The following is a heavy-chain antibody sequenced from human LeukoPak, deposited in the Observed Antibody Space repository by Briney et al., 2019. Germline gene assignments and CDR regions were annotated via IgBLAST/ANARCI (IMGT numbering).Heavy chain of an antibody. CDR1: GFIFSNYA. V-gene: IGHV3-23*01. J-gene: IGHJ6*02. D-gene: IGHD7-27*01. Sequence: GGSLRLSCAASGFIFSNYAMIWVRQAPGKGLEWVSAISGSRGITFYADSVRGQFTISRDNSKNTLYLQMNSLRAEDTAVYYCAKTSLGHPPYYYSMDVWGQGTTVTVSS. CDR3: AKTSLGHPPYYYSMDV. CDR2: ISGSRGIT.